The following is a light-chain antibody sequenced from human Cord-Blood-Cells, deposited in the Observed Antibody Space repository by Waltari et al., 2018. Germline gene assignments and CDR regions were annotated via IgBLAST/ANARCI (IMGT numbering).Light chain of an antibody. CDR1: QSIRSY. V-gene: IGKV1-39*01. Sequence: DIQMTQSPSSLSAPVGERVTITCRASQSIRSYLNWYQQKPGKAPKLLIYAASSLQSGVPSRFSGSGSGTDFTLTISSLQPEDFATYYCQQSYSTHTWTFGQGTKVEIK. CDR2: AAS. CDR3: QQSYSTHTWT. J-gene: IGKJ1*01.